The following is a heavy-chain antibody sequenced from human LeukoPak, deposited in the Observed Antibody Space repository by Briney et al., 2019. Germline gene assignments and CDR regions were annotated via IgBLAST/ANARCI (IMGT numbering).Heavy chain of an antibody. J-gene: IGHJ4*02. Sequence: GGSLRLSCAASGFTFSSYAMSWVRQAPGKGLEWVSAISGSGGSTYYADSVKGRFTISRDNSKSTLYLQMNSLRAEDTAVYYCAKGDVRFLEWLLCNYWGQGTLVTVSS. CDR1: GFTFSSYA. D-gene: IGHD3-3*01. CDR3: AKGDVRFLEWLLCNY. CDR2: ISGSGGST. V-gene: IGHV3-23*01.